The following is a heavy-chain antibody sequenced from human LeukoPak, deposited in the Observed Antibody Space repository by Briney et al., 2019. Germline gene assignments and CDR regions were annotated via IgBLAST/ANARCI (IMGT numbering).Heavy chain of an antibody. V-gene: IGHV1-2*02. CDR2: INPNTGGT. CDR3: ARDWGRAAAPG. D-gene: IGHD6-13*01. Sequence: VASVKVSCKTSGFTFTGYYIYWVRQAPGQGLEWMGWINPNTGGTNYAQKFQARVTMARDTSISTAYVELSRLTSDDTAVYYCARDWGRAAAPGWGQGTLVTVSS. J-gene: IGHJ3*01. CDR1: GFTFTGYY.